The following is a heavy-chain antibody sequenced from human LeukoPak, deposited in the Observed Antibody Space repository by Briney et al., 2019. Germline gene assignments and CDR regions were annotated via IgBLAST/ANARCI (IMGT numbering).Heavy chain of an antibody. CDR2: IKITTGDT. D-gene: IGHD3-9*01. CDR3: ARDPNLDYYDILTGEDAFDI. J-gene: IGHJ3*02. CDR1: GGTFSSYA. V-gene: IGHV1-2*02. Sequence: ASVKVSCTASGGTFSSYAISWVRQAPGQGLEWMGYIKITTGDTHYAQNFQGRVSMTRDTSINTAYMELSSLRSDDTAVYYFARDPNLDYYDILTGEDAFDIWGQGTMVTVSS.